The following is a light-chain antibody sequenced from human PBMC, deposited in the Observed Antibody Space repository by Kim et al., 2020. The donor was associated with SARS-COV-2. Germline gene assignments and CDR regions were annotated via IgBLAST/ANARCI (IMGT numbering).Light chain of an antibody. J-gene: IGKJ1*01. Sequence: ASVGDRVTITCRASQSISSYLNWYQHKPGKAPKLLIYAASSLQSGVPSRFSGSGSGTDFTLTISSLQPEDFATYYCQQSYSTPWTFGQGTKVDIK. CDR3: QQSYSTPWT. V-gene: IGKV1-39*01. CDR2: AAS. CDR1: QSISSY.